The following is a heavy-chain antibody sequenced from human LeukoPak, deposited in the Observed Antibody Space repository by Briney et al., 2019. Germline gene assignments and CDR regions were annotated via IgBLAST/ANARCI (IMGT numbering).Heavy chain of an antibody. CDR1: GLTFSSYW. Sequence: GGSLRLSCAASGLTFSSYWMSWVRQAPGKGLEWVANIKQDGSEKYYVDSVKGRFTISRDNAKNSLYLQMNSLRAEDTAVYYCAREGYSYLVYYFDYWGQGTLVTVSS. V-gene: IGHV3-7*01. CDR2: IKQDGSEK. D-gene: IGHD5-18*01. J-gene: IGHJ4*02. CDR3: AREGYSYLVYYFDY.